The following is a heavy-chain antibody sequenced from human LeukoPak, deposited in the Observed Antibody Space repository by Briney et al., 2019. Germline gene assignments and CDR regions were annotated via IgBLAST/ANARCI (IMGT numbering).Heavy chain of an antibody. Sequence: SETLSLTCAVYGGSFSGYYWSWIRQPPGKGLEWIGEINHSGSTNYNPSLKSRVTISVDTSKNQFSLKLSSVTAADTAVYYCARVPYDDSSPPIWGQGTMVTVSS. CDR3: ARVPYDDSSPPI. J-gene: IGHJ3*02. CDR2: INHSGST. CDR1: GGSFSGYY. V-gene: IGHV4-34*01. D-gene: IGHD3-22*01.